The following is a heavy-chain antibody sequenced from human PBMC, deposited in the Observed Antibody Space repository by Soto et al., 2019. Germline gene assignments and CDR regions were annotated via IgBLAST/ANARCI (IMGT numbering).Heavy chain of an antibody. CDR1: GFTFSSYS. J-gene: IGHJ4*02. CDR2: ISSGSSTI. CDR3: ARGWGCTGGSCYSDY. Sequence: EVQLVESGGGLVQPGGSLRLSCAASGFTFSSYSMNWVRQAPGKGLQWVSYISSGSSTIYYADSVKGRFIISRDNAKNSLYLQMNSVRDEDTAVYYCARGWGCTGGSCYSDYWGQGTLVTVSS. D-gene: IGHD2-15*01. V-gene: IGHV3-48*02.